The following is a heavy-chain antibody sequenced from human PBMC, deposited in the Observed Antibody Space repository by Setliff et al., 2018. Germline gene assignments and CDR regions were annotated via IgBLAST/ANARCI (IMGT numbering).Heavy chain of an antibody. D-gene: IGHD5-18*01. Sequence: GGSLRLSCAASGFTFSTYWMSWVRQAPGKGLEWVANMKQDGSDKYYVDSVKGRLTISGDNAKNSLYLQMNNLRAEDTAVYYCARGGYSYGYWGQGTLVTVSS. V-gene: IGHV3-7*04. J-gene: IGHJ4*02. CDR2: MKQDGSDK. CDR3: ARGGYSYGY. CDR1: GFTFSTYW.